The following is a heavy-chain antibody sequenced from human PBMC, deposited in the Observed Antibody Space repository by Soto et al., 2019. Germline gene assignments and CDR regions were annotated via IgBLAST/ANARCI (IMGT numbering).Heavy chain of an antibody. V-gene: IGHV6-1*01. CDR3: ARIHYDSSALHYYGMDV. Sequence: QSQTLSLTCAISGDSVSSNRATWNWIRQSPSRGLEWLGRTYYRSKWYNDYAISVRSRITINPDTSKNQFSLQLNSVTPEDTAVYYCARIHYDSSALHYYGMDVWGQGTTVTVSS. J-gene: IGHJ6*02. D-gene: IGHD3-22*01. CDR2: TYYRSKWYN. CDR1: GDSVSSNRAT.